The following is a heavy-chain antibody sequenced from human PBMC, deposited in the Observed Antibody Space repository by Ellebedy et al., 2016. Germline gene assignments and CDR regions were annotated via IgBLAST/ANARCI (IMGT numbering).Heavy chain of an antibody. CDR1: GFTFSPFW. D-gene: IGHD1-26*01. CDR2: ISTDGSST. CDR3: ARGTGWDLHY. Sequence: GGSLRLXCAASGFTFSPFWMHWVRQAPGKGLVWVSRISTDGSSTNYADSVKGRFTISRDNAKNTLYLQMSSLTAADTAVYYCARGTGWDLHYWGQGTLVTVSS. V-gene: IGHV3-74*01. J-gene: IGHJ4*02.